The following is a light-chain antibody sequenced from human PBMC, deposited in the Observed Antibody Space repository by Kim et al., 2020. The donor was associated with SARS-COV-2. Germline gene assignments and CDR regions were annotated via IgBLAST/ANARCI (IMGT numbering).Light chain of an antibody. Sequence: ATMGDRVTITCRASQDISNYLGWYQQKVVKAPKLLIYAASTLQSGVPSRFSGRGSGTDFTLTINNLQPEDFATYYCQQLKKYPLSFGGGTKVDIK. CDR2: AAS. CDR3: QQLKKYPLS. CDR1: QDISNY. J-gene: IGKJ4*01. V-gene: IGKV1-9*01.